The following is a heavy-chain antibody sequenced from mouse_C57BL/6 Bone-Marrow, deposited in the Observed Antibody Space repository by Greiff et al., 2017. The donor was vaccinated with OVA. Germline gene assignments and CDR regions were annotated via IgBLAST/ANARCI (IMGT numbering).Heavy chain of an antibody. J-gene: IGHJ2*01. CDR2: IYPGDGDT. D-gene: IGHD2-2*01. CDR1: GYAFSSSW. V-gene: IGHV1-82*01. Sequence: VQLQQSGPELVKPGASVKISCKASGYAFSSSWMNWVKQRPGKGLEWIGRIYPGDGDTNYNGKFKGKATLTADKSSSTAYMQLSSLTSEDFAVYFCARRRNGYYVDYWGQGTTLTVSS. CDR3: ARRRNGYYVDY.